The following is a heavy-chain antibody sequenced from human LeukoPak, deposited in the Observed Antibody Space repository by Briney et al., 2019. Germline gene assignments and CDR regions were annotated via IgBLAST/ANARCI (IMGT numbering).Heavy chain of an antibody. D-gene: IGHD2-2*01. Sequence: ASVKVSCKASGYAFTNYHMHWVRKAPGQGLEWMGVINPSDGGTTYAQTFQGRVTMTRDTSTSTVHMELNSLRSDDTAVYSCARVSHQSLDYWGQGTLVTVSS. CDR1: GYAFTNYH. J-gene: IGHJ4*02. V-gene: IGHV1-46*01. CDR2: INPSDGGT. CDR3: ARVSHQSLDY.